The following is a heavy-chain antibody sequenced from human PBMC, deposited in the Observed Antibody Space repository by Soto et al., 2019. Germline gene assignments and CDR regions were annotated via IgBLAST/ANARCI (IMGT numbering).Heavy chain of an antibody. CDR2: IYYSGST. Sequence: SSETLSLTCTVSGVSISSSSYYWGWIRQPPGKGLEWIGSIYYSGSTYYNPSLKSRVTISVDTSKNQFSLKLSSVTAADTAVYYCARLGAAAGPSLYNWFDPWGQGTLVTVSS. J-gene: IGHJ5*02. CDR3: ARLGAAAGPSLYNWFDP. D-gene: IGHD6-13*01. V-gene: IGHV4-39*01. CDR1: GVSISSSSYY.